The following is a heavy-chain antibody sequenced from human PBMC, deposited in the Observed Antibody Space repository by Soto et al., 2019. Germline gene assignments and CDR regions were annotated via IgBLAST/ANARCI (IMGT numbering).Heavy chain of an antibody. CDR1: GGSISSGGYY. CDR3: ARDKGAMSGVGV. D-gene: IGHD2-2*01. J-gene: IGHJ6*02. V-gene: IGHV4-31*03. CDR2: IYYSGST. Sequence: SETLSLTCTVSGGSISSGGYYWSWIRQHPGKGLEWIGYIYYSGSTYYNPSLKSRVTISVDTSKNQFSLKLSSVTAADTAVYYCARDKGAMSGVGVWGQGTTVTVSS.